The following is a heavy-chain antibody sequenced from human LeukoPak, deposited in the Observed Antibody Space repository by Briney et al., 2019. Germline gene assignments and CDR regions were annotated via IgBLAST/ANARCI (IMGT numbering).Heavy chain of an antibody. CDR1: GGSISNYY. D-gene: IGHD2-15*01. CDR2: KYARGSS. CDR3: ARGRYCSADICTGGDSFDV. Sequence: SETLSLTCTVSGGSISNYYWSWIRQPAGKGLEWIGRKYARGSSNYNPPVQSRVTMSVDTSKNRFSLKLRSVTAADTAVYYCARGRYCSADICTGGDSFDVWGQGTMVSVS. V-gene: IGHV4-4*07. J-gene: IGHJ3*01.